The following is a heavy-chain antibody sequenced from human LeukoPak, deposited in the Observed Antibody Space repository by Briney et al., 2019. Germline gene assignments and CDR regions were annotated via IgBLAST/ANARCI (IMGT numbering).Heavy chain of an antibody. Sequence: GGSLRLSCAASGFTSSTYDIHWVRQARGKGLEWVSSIGTAGGTYYAGSVRGRFTISRENVENAFYLQMNSLRPGDMAVYYCARGPVVGITGTKGYFDYWGHGTLVTVSS. D-gene: IGHD1-7*01. J-gene: IGHJ4*01. CDR2: IGTAGGT. CDR1: GFTSSTYD. V-gene: IGHV3-13*01. CDR3: ARGPVVGITGTKGYFDY.